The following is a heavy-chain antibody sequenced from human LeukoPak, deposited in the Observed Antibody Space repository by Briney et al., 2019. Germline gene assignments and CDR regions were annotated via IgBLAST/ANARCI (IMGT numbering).Heavy chain of an antibody. J-gene: IGHJ6*02. CDR1: GYTFTSYG. V-gene: IGHV1-69*13. CDR2: IIPIFGTA. Sequence: GASVKVSCKASGYTFTSYGISWVRQAPGQGLEWMGGIIPIFGTANYAQKFQGRVTITADESTGTAYMELSSLRSEDTAVYYCARDQRFLEWLLQQNYYYYYGMDVWGQGTTVTVSS. D-gene: IGHD3-3*01. CDR3: ARDQRFLEWLLQQNYYYYYGMDV.